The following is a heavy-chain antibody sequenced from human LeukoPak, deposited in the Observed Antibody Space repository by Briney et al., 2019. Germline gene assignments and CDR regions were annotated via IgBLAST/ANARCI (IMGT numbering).Heavy chain of an antibody. Sequence: GGSLRLSCAASGFAFSNFDMSWVRQAPGKGLEWVSAISGSGESTYYAESLKGRFTISRDNSKNTLYLQMNGLRVEDTAIYYCAKRGSYFGGIDYWGQGTLLTVPS. D-gene: IGHD3-10*01. CDR1: GFAFSNFD. J-gene: IGHJ4*02. CDR2: ISGSGEST. CDR3: AKRGSYFGGIDY. V-gene: IGHV3-23*01.